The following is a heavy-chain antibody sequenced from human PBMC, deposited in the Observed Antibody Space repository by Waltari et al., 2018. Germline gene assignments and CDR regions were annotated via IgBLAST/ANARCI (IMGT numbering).Heavy chain of an antibody. D-gene: IGHD3-16*01. V-gene: IGHV4-59*01. J-gene: IGHJ6*03. CDR1: GGSISSYY. CDR2: IYYSGST. Sequence: QVQLQESGPGLVKPSETLSLTCTVSGGSISSYYWSWIRQPPGKGLEWIGYIYYSGSTNYNPSLKSRVTISVDTSKNQFSLKLSSVTAADTAVYYCARGMIYYYYMDVWGKGTTVTISS. CDR3: ARGMIYYYYMDV.